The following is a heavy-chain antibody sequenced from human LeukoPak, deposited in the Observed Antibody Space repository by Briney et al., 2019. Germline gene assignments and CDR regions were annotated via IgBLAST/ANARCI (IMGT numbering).Heavy chain of an antibody. CDR2: IYYSGST. J-gene: IGHJ4*02. CDR3: ARHFTIFGVVIR. CDR1: GGSISSSFYY. V-gene: IGHV4-39*01. D-gene: IGHD3-3*01. Sequence: SETLSLTCTVSGGSISSSFYYWGWIRQPPGKGLEWIGSIYYSGSTYYNPSLKSRVTISVDTSKNQFSLKLSSVTAADTAVYYCARHFTIFGVVIRWGQGTLVTVSS.